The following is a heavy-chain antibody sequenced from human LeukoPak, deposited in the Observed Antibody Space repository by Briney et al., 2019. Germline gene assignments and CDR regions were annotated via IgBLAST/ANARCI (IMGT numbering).Heavy chain of an antibody. CDR3: ARTRGTHISMAYLDS. V-gene: IGHV1-2*02. CDR1: GYTFTGNL. J-gene: IGHJ4*02. Sequence: ASVKVSCKTSGYTFTGNLMHWVGQAPGQGPEWMGWINPNNGDTNYAQKFQGRVTMTRVTSITTAYMELSSLRSDDTAVYYCARTRGTHISMAYLDSWGQGTLVTVSS. D-gene: IGHD2/OR15-2a*01. CDR2: INPNNGDT.